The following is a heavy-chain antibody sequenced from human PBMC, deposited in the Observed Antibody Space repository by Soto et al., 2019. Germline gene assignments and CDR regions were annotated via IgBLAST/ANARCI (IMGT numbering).Heavy chain of an antibody. V-gene: IGHV3-30*03. CDR2: ISYDGSNK. CDR3: SRGIKGGLDA. CDR1: GFVSNDYD. J-gene: IGHJ5*02. Sequence: QVQLAESGGGVVQPGRPLRLSCATSGFVSNDYDIHWVRQAPGKGLAWLASISYDGSNKYYADSVKGRFTISRDNSKNTLALQINSLGAEDTAVYYCSRGIKGGLDAWGPGTLVTVSS. D-gene: IGHD2-21*01.